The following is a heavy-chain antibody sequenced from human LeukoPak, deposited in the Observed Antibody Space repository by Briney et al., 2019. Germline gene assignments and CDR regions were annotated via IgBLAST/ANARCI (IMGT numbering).Heavy chain of an antibody. CDR1: GYAFNTFG. Sequence: ASVKVSCNASGYAFNTFGIGWVRPAPGQGLEWVGWISAYDGNTHYPQKLQGRVTMTTDTATNTAYMELTSLRSDDTAVYYCARTTFLGSTYFQHWGQGTLVTVSS. CDR2: ISAYDGNT. V-gene: IGHV1-18*01. J-gene: IGHJ1*01. CDR3: ARTTFLGSTYFQH. D-gene: IGHD1-1*01.